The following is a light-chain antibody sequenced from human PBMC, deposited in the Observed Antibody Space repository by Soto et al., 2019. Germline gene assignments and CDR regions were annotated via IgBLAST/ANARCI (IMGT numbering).Light chain of an antibody. Sequence: QSLLTQPPSVSAAPGQKVTISCSGSSSNIGNNFVSWFQQLPGAAPKVLIYDNDKRPSGIPDRFSGSKSGTSATLDSTGLQTGDEAYYYCGTWESSLSVYVCAIGIKGTAL. CDR2: DND. CDR3: GTWESSLSVYV. V-gene: IGLV1-51*01. J-gene: IGLJ1*01. CDR1: SSNIGNNF.